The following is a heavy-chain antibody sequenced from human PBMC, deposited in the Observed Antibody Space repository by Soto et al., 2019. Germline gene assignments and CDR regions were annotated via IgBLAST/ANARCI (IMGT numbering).Heavy chain of an antibody. J-gene: IGHJ4*02. Sequence: GASVKVSCKASGYTFTSYGISWVRQAPGQGLEWMGWISAYNGNTNYAQKLQGRVTMTTDTSTSTAYMELSSLRSEDTAVYYCARGPGSRYCSGGSCYLVHWGQGTLVTVSS. V-gene: IGHV1-18*01. CDR2: ISAYNGNT. CDR1: GYTFTSYG. CDR3: ARGPGSRYCSGGSCYLVH. D-gene: IGHD2-15*01.